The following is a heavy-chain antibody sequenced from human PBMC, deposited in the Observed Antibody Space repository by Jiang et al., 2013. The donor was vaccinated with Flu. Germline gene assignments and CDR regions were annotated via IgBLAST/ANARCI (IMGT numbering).Heavy chain of an antibody. V-gene: IGHV4-59*13. CDR1: GGSISSYY. Sequence: GSGLVKPSETLSLTCTVSGGSISSYYWSWIRQPPGKGLEWIGYIYYSGSTNYNPSLKSRVTISVDTSKNQFSLKLSSVTAADTAVYYCARWGGVLWFGELLPRSYWYFDLWGRGTLVTVSS. CDR2: IYYSGST. D-gene: IGHD3-10*01. CDR3: ARWGGVLWFGELLPRSYWYFDL. J-gene: IGHJ2*01.